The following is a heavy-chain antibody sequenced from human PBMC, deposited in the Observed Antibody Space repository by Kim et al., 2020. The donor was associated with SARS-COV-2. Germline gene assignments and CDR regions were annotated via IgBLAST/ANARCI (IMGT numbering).Heavy chain of an antibody. Sequence: GGSLRLSCEASGFTFDTYSLNWVRQAPGKGLEWVSSISASSNHIYYADSVRGRFTISRDNAKNSLYLHMNSLRADDTAVYYCARADREQWLVGNLDFYY. J-gene: IGHJ6*01. CDR3: ARADREQWLVGNLDFYY. CDR1: GFTFDTYS. D-gene: IGHD6-19*01. V-gene: IGHV3-21*01. CDR2: ISASSNHI.